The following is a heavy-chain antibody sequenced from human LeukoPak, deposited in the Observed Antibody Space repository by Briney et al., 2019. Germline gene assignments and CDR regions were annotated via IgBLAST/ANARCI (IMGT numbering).Heavy chain of an antibody. V-gene: IGHV3-21*01. Sequence: GGSLRLSCTTSGFTFGDYAMSWVRQAPGKGLEWVSSISSSSSYIYYADSVKGRFTISRDNAKNSLYLQMNSLRAEDTAVYYCAREVYSSGSYDYWGQGTLVTVSS. J-gene: IGHJ4*02. CDR2: ISSSSSYI. CDR1: GFTFGDYA. D-gene: IGHD3-22*01. CDR3: AREVYSSGSYDY.